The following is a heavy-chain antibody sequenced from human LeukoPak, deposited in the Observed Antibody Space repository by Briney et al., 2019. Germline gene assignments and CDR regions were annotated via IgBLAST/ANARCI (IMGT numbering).Heavy chain of an antibody. V-gene: IGHV3-9*03. CDR2: LNWNSGSV. CDR1: EFSIDDFA. CDR3: ARGRGSDYYHYYYMDV. Sequence: GRSLRLSCAGSEFSIDDFAMHWVRQAPGNGLEWVSSLNWNSGSVAYADSVKGRFTISRENAKNSLYLQMNSLRAEDMGLYYCARGRGSDYYHYYYMDVWGKGTTVTVSS. D-gene: IGHD6-19*01. J-gene: IGHJ6*03.